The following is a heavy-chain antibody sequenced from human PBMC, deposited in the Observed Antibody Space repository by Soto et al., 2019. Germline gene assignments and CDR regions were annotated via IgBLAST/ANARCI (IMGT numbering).Heavy chain of an antibody. Sequence: EVQLVESGGGLVQPGGSLRLSCAASGFTFSDHYMDWVRQAPGKGLEWVGRTRNKANSYTTEYAASVKGRFTISRDDSKNSLYLQMNSLKTEDTAVYYCAGVAGTMFDYWGQGTLVTVSS. CDR1: GFTFSDHY. CDR2: TRNKANSYTT. J-gene: IGHJ4*02. V-gene: IGHV3-72*01. CDR3: AGVAGTMFDY.